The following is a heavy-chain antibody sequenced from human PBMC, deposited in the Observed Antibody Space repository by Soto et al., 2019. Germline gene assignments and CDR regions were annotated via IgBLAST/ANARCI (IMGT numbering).Heavy chain of an antibody. J-gene: IGHJ6*02. CDR3: ARDNDRPQLGGNYYYILDV. Sequence: QVQLEQSGAEVKKPGSSVKVSCKASGGTFRNSAISWVRRAPGQGLEWMGGIMPLFRTPDYAQKFQGRVTITADESTSTAYMELSGLRSDDTAVYYCARDNDRPQLGGNYYYILDVWGQGTTVTVSS. D-gene: IGHD1-1*01. V-gene: IGHV1-69*12. CDR1: GGTFRNSA. CDR2: IMPLFRTP.